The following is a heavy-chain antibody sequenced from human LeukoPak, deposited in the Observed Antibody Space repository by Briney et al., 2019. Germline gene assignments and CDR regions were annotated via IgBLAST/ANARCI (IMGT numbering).Heavy chain of an antibody. J-gene: IGHJ4*02. CDR3: ARRIYDSSGYPLFDY. CDR2: IYVSGST. D-gene: IGHD3-22*01. CDR1: GGSISGYC. V-gene: IGHV4-59*08. Sequence: PSETLSLTCTVSGGSISGYCWSWIRQPPGKGLEWIGYIYVSGSTNYNPSLKSRVTISVDTSKNQFSLKLSSVTAADTAVYYCARRIYDSSGYPLFDYWGQGTLVTVSS.